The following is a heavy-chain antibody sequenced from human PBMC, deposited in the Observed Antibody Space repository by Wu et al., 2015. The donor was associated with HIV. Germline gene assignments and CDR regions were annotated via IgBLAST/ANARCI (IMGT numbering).Heavy chain of an antibody. J-gene: IGHJ4*02. CDR1: GYSFMNYG. Sequence: QVQLVQSGAEVKKPGASVKISCKASGYSFMNYGISWVRQAPGQGPEWMGWISHYNGNIKYSQKLQGRVSLTADPSTTTAYMELRSLRSDDTAVYFXARDLGDYYKFGTPGYYWGQGTLVHRLL. D-gene: IGHD2-21*01. CDR3: ARDLGDYYKFGTPGYY. CDR2: ISHYNGNI. V-gene: IGHV1-18*01.